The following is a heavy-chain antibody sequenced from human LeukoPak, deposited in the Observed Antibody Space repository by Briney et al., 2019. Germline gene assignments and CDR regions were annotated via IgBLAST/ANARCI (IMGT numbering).Heavy chain of an antibody. D-gene: IGHD3-22*01. Sequence: PGRSLRLSCAASGFTFSSYGMHWVRQAPGKGLEWVAVISYDGSNKYYADSVKGRFTISRDNSKNTLYLQMNSLRAEDTAVYYCAKPRQITMIVVASATGPSFDYWGQGTLVTVSS. CDR2: ISYDGSNK. CDR3: AKPRQITMIVVASATGPSFDY. V-gene: IGHV3-30*18. J-gene: IGHJ4*02. CDR1: GFTFSSYG.